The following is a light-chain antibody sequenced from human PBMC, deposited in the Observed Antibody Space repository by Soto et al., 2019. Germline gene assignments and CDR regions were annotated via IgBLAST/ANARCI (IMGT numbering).Light chain of an antibody. J-gene: IGLJ1*01. CDR3: ISYTSGTSPYV. CDR2: EVT. Sequence: QSVLTQPASVSGSPGQSITISCTGTSSDVGAYNYVSWYQHHPGKDPKLMIYEVTNRPSGVSNRFSGSKSGNTASLTISGLQAEDEADYYCISYTSGTSPYVFGTGTKLTVL. CDR1: SSDVGAYNY. V-gene: IGLV2-14*01.